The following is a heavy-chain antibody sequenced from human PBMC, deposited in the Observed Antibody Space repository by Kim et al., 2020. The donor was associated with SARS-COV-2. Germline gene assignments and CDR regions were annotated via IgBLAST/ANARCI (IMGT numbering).Heavy chain of an antibody. CDR3: AGGYCSGGSCYSYHYYYGMDV. CDR1: GYTFTGYY. J-gene: IGHJ6*02. Sequence: ASVKVSCKASGYTFTGYYMHWVRQAPGQGLEWMGWINPNSGGTNYAQKFQGRVTMTRVTSISTAYMELSRLRSDDTAVYYCAGGYCSGGSCYSYHYYYGMDVWGQGTTVTVSS. CDR2: INPNSGGT. V-gene: IGHV1-2*02. D-gene: IGHD2-15*01.